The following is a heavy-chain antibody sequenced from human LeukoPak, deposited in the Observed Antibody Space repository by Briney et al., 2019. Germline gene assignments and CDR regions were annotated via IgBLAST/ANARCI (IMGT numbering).Heavy chain of an antibody. CDR2: ISSSSSYI. D-gene: IGHD3-16*01. J-gene: IGHJ6*03. CDR1: GFTFSSYS. V-gene: IGHV3-21*01. Sequence: GGSLRLSCAASGFTFSSYSMNWVRQAPGKGLEWVSSISSSSSYIYYADSVKGRFTISRDNAKNSQYLQMNSLRAEDTAVYYCARGGDHLTYLFQYMDVWGKGTAVTVSS. CDR3: ARGGDHLTYLFQYMDV.